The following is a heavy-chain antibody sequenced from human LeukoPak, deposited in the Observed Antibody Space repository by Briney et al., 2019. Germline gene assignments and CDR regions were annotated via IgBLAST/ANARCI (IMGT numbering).Heavy chain of an antibody. D-gene: IGHD3-10*01. CDR2: MGGTDGKT. CDR1: GLTFRSYA. V-gene: IGHV3-23*01. Sequence: GGSLRLSCAASGLTFRSYAMRWVRQAPGKGLEWVSAMGGTDGKTYYADSVKGRFTISRDNSKNTLSLEMKSLRVEDTALYYCAKADYCGSGSYVEWGQGTLVTVSS. CDR3: AKADYCGSGSYVE. J-gene: IGHJ4*02.